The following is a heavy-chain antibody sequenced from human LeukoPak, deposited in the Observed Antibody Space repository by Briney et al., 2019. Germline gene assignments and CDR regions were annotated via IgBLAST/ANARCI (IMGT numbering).Heavy chain of an antibody. Sequence: GGSLRLSCAASGFTFRSYAMRWVRQAPGKGREWGSGTSGGGDTAYYADSVRGRFTISRDNSKNTLHLQMNSLRAEDTAVYYCAKDPHYGSGSYVYYFDYWGQGTLVTVSS. CDR1: GFTFRSYA. D-gene: IGHD3-10*01. J-gene: IGHJ4*02. CDR3: AKDPHYGSGSYVYYFDY. CDR2: TSGGGDTA. V-gene: IGHV3-23*01.